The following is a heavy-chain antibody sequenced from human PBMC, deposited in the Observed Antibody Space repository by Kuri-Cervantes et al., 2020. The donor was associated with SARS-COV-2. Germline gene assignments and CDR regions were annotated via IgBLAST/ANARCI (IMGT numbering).Heavy chain of an antibody. D-gene: IGHD2-2*01. V-gene: IGHV1-69*13. J-gene: IGHJ6*02. CDR2: IIPIIGAA. CDR3: ARGRHEDIVVVPDDYYYGMDV. Sequence: SVKVSCKASGGTFSSYAISWVRQAPGQGLEWMGGIIPIIGAANYAQKFQGRVTITADESTSTAYMELSGLRSEDTAVYYCARGRHEDIVVVPDDYYYGMDVWGQGTTVTVSS. CDR1: GGTFSSYA.